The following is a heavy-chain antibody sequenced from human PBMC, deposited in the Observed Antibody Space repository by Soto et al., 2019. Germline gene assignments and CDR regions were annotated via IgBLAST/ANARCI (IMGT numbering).Heavy chain of an antibody. V-gene: IGHV3-30*04. D-gene: IGHD1-1*01. CDR3: ARDRDWNPSSWFDP. J-gene: IGHJ5*02. CDR1: GFTFSSYA. CDR2: ISYDGSNK. Sequence: GGSLRLSCAASGFTFSSYAMHWVRQAPGKGLEWVAVISYDGSNKYYADSVKGRFTISRDNSKNTLYLQMNSLRAEDTAVYYCARDRDWNPSSWFDPWGQGTLVTVSS.